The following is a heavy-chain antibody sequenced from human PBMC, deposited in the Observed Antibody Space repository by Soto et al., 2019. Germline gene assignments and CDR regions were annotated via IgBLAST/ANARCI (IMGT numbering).Heavy chain of an antibody. Sequence: GGSLRLSCAASGFTFSDYCMSWIRQAPGKGLEWVSYISSSGSTIYHADSVKGRFTISRDNAKNSLYLQMNSLRAEDTAVYYCARALYDILTGYQFDYWGQGTLVTVSS. J-gene: IGHJ4*02. CDR2: ISSSGSTI. CDR1: GFTFSDYC. D-gene: IGHD3-9*01. CDR3: ARALYDILTGYQFDY. V-gene: IGHV3-11*01.